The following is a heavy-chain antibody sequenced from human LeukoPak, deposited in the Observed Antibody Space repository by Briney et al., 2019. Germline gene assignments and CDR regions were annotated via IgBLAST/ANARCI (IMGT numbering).Heavy chain of an antibody. J-gene: IGHJ4*02. CDR3: ARGPPNWGFDY. CDR2: MSPKSGNT. CDR1: GYTFTSYD. V-gene: IGHV1-8*01. D-gene: IGHD7-27*01. Sequence: VASVKVSCKASGYTFTSYDINWVRLATRQGHEWMGWMSPKSGNTGYAQKFQGRVTMTRNTSTSTAYMELSSLRSEDTAVYYCARGPPNWGFDYWGQGTLVTVSS.